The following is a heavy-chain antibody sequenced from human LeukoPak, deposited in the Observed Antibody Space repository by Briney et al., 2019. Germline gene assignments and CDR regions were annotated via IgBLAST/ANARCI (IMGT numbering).Heavy chain of an antibody. V-gene: IGHV4-34*01. D-gene: IGHD3-3*01. J-gene: IGHJ4*02. CDR2: INHSGST. CDR3: ARGAIYDFWSGYLDRSFDY. CDR1: GGSFSGYY. Sequence: SETLSLTCAVYGGSFSGYYWSWIRQPPGKGLEWIGEINHSGSTNYNPSLKSRVTISVDTSKNQFSLKLSSVTAADTAVYYCARGAIYDFWSGYLDRSFDYWGQGTLVTVSS.